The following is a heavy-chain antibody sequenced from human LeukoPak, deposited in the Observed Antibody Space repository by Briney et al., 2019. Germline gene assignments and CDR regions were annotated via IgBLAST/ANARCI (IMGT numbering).Heavy chain of an antibody. CDR1: GFTVSSNY. D-gene: IGHD4-17*01. J-gene: IGHJ4*02. V-gene: IGHV3-66*01. CDR2: IYSGGST. CDR3: ARSSDGDYYYYFDY. Sequence: PGGSLRLSCVASGFTVSSNYMSWVRQAPGKGLEWVSAIYSGGSTEYADSVKGRFTVSRDNSENTLYLQMNSLRAEDTAVYYCARSSDGDYYYYFDYWGQGTLVTVSS.